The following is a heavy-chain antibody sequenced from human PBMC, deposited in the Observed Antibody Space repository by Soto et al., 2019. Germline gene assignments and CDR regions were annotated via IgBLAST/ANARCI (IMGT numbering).Heavy chain of an antibody. CDR3: ARARAIAAAGISRFDP. J-gene: IGHJ5*02. CDR2: INSDGSST. CDR1: GFTFSSYW. V-gene: IGHV3-74*01. D-gene: IGHD6-13*01. Sequence: EVQLVESGGGLVQPGGSLRLSCAASGFTFSSYWMHWVRQAPGKGLVWVSRINSDGSSTSYADSVKGRFTISRDNAKNTLYLQMNSLRAEDTAVYYCARARAIAAAGISRFDPWGQGTLVTVSS.